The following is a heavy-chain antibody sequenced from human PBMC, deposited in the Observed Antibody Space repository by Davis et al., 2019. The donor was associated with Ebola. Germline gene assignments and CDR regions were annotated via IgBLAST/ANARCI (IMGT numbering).Heavy chain of an antibody. Sequence: SETLSLTCAVSGGSFSGYCWSWIRQTPGKGLEWIGEVNHSGITNYNPSLRSRVTISVDKSKNQFSLKLSSVTAADTAVYYCARVNYDFWSGYYTGNWFDPWRQGTVITVSS. CDR2: VNHSGIT. J-gene: IGHJ5*02. D-gene: IGHD3-3*01. CDR3: ARVNYDFWSGYYTGNWFDP. CDR1: GGSFSGYC. V-gene: IGHV4-34*01.